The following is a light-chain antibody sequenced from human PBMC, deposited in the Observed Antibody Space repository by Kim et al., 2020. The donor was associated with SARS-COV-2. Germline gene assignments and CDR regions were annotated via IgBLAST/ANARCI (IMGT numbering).Light chain of an antibody. Sequence: QSITISCTGTSSDVGGYNYVSWYQQHPGKAPKLMIYDVSNRPSGVSNRFSGSKSGNTASLTISGLQAEDEADYYCSSYTSSSTRVFGGGTKLTV. CDR3: SSYTSSSTRV. CDR2: DVS. CDR1: SSDVGGYNY. V-gene: IGLV2-14*03. J-gene: IGLJ3*02.